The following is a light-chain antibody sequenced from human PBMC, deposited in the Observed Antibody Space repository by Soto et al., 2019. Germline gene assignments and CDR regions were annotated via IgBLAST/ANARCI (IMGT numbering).Light chain of an antibody. J-gene: IGLJ1*01. CDR2: EAT. CDR1: SRDVGSYNL. Sequence: QSALTQPASVSGSPGQSITISCTGTSRDVGSYNLVSWYQQHPGKAPKLMIYEATKRPSGVSNRFSGSKSGNTASLTISGLQAEDEADYYCCSYAGSSTLYVFGTGTKLNVL. CDR3: CSYAGSSTLYV. V-gene: IGLV2-23*01.